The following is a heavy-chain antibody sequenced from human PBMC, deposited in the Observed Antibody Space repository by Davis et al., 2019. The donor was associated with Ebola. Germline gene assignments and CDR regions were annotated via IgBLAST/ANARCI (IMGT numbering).Heavy chain of an antibody. V-gene: IGHV1-24*01. CDR1: EYTLTELS. Sequence: AASVKVSCKVSEYTLTELSIHWVRQAPGQGLEWMGIIDPSGGSTSYAQKFQGRVTMTEDTSTDTAYMELSSLRSEDTAVYYCTVGGIGGMGDYWGQGTLVTVSS. CDR2: IDPSGGST. D-gene: IGHD3-10*01. CDR3: TVGGIGGMGDY. J-gene: IGHJ4*02.